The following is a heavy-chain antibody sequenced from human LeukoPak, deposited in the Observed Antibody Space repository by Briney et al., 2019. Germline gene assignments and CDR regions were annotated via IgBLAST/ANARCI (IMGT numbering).Heavy chain of an antibody. CDR1: GGSFSGYY. CDR2: INHSGST. J-gene: IGHJ4*02. Sequence: SETLSLTCAVYGGSFSGYYWSWIRQPPGKGLEWIGEINHSGSTNYNPSLKSRVTISVDTSKNQFSLKLSSVTAADTAVYYCARRVNPYYYDSSGLRAAFDYWGQGTLVTVPS. V-gene: IGHV4-34*01. D-gene: IGHD3-22*01. CDR3: ARRVNPYYYDSSGLRAAFDY.